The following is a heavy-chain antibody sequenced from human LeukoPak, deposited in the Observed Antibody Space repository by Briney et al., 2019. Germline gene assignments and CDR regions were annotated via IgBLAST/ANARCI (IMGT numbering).Heavy chain of an antibody. CDR1: DFIFSSCG. V-gene: IGHV3-30*18. D-gene: IGHD1-20*01. J-gene: IGHJ4*02. CDR2: ISNDGSGT. Sequence: GGSLRLSCAASDFIFSSCGMYWVRQAPGKGLGWVAAISNDGSGTHYGDSVKGRFTISRDNSKNALYLQMNSLRADDTAMYHCAKSKYNWNDRAYFERWGQGTLVTVSS. CDR3: AKSKYNWNDRAYFER.